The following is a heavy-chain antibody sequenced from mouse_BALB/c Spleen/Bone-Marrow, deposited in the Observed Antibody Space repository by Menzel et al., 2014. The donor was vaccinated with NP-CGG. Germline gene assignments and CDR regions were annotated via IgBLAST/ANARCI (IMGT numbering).Heavy chain of an antibody. CDR3: ARGDYYGKGGAMDY. D-gene: IGHD1-1*01. V-gene: IGHV1-7*01. Sequence: VQLQQSGAELAKPGASVKMSCKASGYTFTRYWIHWVKPGPGQGLEWIGYINPSTGYTEYNQKFKDKATLTADKSSSTAYMQLSSLTSEDSAVYYCARGDYYGKGGAMDYWCQGTSVTVSS. CDR2: INPSTGYT. J-gene: IGHJ4*01. CDR1: GYTFTRYW.